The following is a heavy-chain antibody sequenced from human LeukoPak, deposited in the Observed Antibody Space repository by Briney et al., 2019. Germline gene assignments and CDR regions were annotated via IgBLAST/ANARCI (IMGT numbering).Heavy chain of an antibody. Sequence: ASVKVSCKASGYTFNDNYIHWLRQAPGQGFEWMGWINPHSGGTDYAQKFQGRVTMTRDTSITTAYMELSRLTSGDTAVYYCARAGYYFSSGSYYSAGPDGNWGQGTLVTVSS. J-gene: IGHJ4*02. CDR1: GYTFNDNY. CDR2: INPHSGGT. CDR3: ARAGYYFSSGSYYSAGPDGN. V-gene: IGHV1-2*02. D-gene: IGHD3-10*01.